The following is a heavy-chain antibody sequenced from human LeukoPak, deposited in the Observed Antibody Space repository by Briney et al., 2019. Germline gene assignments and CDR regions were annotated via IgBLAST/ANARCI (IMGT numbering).Heavy chain of an antibody. D-gene: IGHD4-17*01. V-gene: IGHV4-38-2*01. CDR3: ARQYDYGFWFDP. CDR2: IYHSGST. J-gene: IGHJ5*02. CDR1: GYSISSGYY. Sequence: SETLSLTCAVSGYSISSGYYWGWIRQPPGKGLEWIGSIYHSGSTYYNPSLKSRVTISADTSKNQFSLKLSSVTAADTAVYYCARQYDYGFWFDPWGQGTLVTVSS.